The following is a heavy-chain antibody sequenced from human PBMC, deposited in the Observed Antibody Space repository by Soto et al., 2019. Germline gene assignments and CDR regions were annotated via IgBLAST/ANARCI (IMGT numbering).Heavy chain of an antibody. CDR3: AKDADPSLYYFDY. J-gene: IGHJ4*02. Sequence: GGSLRLSCAASGFTFSTYAMSWVRQAPGKGLEWVSTISGSDDSTYYADSVKGRFTIFRDNSKSTLYLQMNILRAEETAVYYRAKDADPSLYYFDYWGQGALVTVSS. CDR1: GFTFSTYA. CDR2: ISGSDDST. V-gene: IGHV3-23*01. D-gene: IGHD2-2*01.